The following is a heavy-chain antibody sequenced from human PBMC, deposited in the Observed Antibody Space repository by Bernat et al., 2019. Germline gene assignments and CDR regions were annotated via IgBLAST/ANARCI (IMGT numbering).Heavy chain of an antibody. Sequence: QVQLVESGGGLVKPGGSLRLPCAASGFTFSDYYMSWIRQVPGKGLDWVPYISSSSSYTNYADSVKGRFTISRDNTKNSLYLQMNRLRAEDTAVYYCARGTSTSAPYMDVWGKGTTVTVSS. CDR1: GFTFSDYY. J-gene: IGHJ6*03. CDR2: ISSSSSYT. V-gene: IGHV3-11*05. CDR3: ARGTSTSAPYMDV.